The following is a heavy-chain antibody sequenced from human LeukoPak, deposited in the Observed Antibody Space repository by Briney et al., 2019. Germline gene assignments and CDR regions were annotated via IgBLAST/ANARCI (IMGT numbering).Heavy chain of an antibody. D-gene: IGHD3-10*01. CDR2: ISGSGGST. CDR3: AKDLWSVSA. V-gene: IGHV3-23*01. CDR1: GFTVSSNY. Sequence: GGSLRLSCAVSGFTVSSNYMSWVRQAPGKGLEWVSSISGSGGSTYYADSVKGRFTVSRDNSKNTLYLQMNGLRAEDTASYYCAKDLWSVSAWGQGTLVTVSS. J-gene: IGHJ5*02.